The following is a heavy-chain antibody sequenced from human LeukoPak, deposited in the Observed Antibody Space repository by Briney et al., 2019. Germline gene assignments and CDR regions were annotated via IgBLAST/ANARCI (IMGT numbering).Heavy chain of an antibody. D-gene: IGHD1-26*01. Sequence: PSETLSLTCAVYGGSFSGYYWSWIRQPPGKGLEWIGEINHSGSTNYNPSLKSRVTISVDTSKNQFSLKLSSVTAADTAVYYCARGWRGATTYAWAYFDYWGQGTLVTVSS. J-gene: IGHJ4*02. V-gene: IGHV4-34*01. CDR1: GGSFSGYY. CDR3: ARGWRGATTYAWAYFDY. CDR2: INHSGST.